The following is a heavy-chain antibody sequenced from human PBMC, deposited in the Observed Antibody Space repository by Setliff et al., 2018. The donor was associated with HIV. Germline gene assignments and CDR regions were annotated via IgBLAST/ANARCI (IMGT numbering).Heavy chain of an antibody. D-gene: IGHD1-26*01. CDR2: IKSKTDGGTT. CDR1: GFTFSSHW. CDR3: TTDLPIVESYPFDY. J-gene: IGHJ4*02. V-gene: IGHV3-15*01. Sequence: PGGSLRLSCEASGFTFSSHWMHWVRQAPGKGLEWVGLIKSKTDGGTTDYAAPVKGRFTISRDDSKNTLYLQMNSLKTEDTAVYYCTTDLPIVESYPFDYWGQGTLVTVSS.